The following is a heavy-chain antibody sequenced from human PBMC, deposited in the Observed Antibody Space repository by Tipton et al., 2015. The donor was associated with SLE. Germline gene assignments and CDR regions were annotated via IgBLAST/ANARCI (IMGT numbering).Heavy chain of an antibody. CDR3: VRVRCSGRYCYLRSDSFDV. CDR1: GFIFSTYA. D-gene: IGHD2-15*01. CDR2: INSGSTHI. V-gene: IGHV3-21*03. J-gene: IGHJ3*01. Sequence: QLVQSGGGLVKPGESLRLSCAASGFIFSTYAMNWVRQAPGRGLEWVSSINSGSTHIYYLDSVKGRFTVSRDDAKSSLSLQMNSLRAEDTAVYYCVRVRCSGRYCYLRSDSFDVWGQGTMVTVSS.